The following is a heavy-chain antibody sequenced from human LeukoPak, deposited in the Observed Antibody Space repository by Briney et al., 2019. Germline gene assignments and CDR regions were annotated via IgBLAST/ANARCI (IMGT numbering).Heavy chain of an antibody. CDR3: ARAGYYRFDY. CDR1: GFTFSNSW. D-gene: IGHD3-10*01. Sequence: GGLRLSCAASGFTFSNSWMHWVRQAPGERLVWVSRMDPDGSTINYADSVKGRFSISRDNAKNTLYLQMNSLRAEDTAVYYCARAGYYRFDYWGQGTLVIVSS. CDR2: MDPDGSTI. J-gene: IGHJ4*02. V-gene: IGHV3-74*01.